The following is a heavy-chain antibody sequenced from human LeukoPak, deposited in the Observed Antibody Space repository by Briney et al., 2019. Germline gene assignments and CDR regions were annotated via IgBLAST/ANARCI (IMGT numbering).Heavy chain of an antibody. Sequence: GGSLRLSCAASGFTFSSYWMSWVRQAPGKGPEWVASIKHDGSEKYYVDSVKGRFTISRDNAKNSLYLQMNSLRAEDTAVYYCARESPYYYDSSDAFDIWGQGTMVTVSS. CDR3: ARESPYYYDSSDAFDI. CDR1: GFTFSSYW. D-gene: IGHD3-22*01. J-gene: IGHJ3*02. V-gene: IGHV3-7*03. CDR2: IKHDGSEK.